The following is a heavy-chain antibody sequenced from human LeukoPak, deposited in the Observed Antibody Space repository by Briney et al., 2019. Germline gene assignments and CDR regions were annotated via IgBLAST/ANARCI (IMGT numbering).Heavy chain of an antibody. J-gene: IGHJ4*02. Sequence: GGSLRLSCAASGFTFSSYGMSWVRQAPGKGLEWVSAISGSGGSTYYADSVKGRFTISRDNSKNTLYLQMNSLRAEDTAVYYCARARRVVGATESNFDYWGQGTLVTVSS. CDR3: ARARRVVGATESNFDY. V-gene: IGHV3-23*01. CDR1: GFTFSSYG. D-gene: IGHD1-26*01. CDR2: ISGSGGST.